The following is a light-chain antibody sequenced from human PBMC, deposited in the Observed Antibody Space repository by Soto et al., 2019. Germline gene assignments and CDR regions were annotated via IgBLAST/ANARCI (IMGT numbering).Light chain of an antibody. CDR2: DAS. CDR3: QQSGSSPPFT. CDR1: QSFSRSY. V-gene: IGKV3-20*01. Sequence: EIVLTQSPGTLSLSPGERATLSCRASQSFSRSYLAWYQQKPGQAPRLLIYDASSRATGIPDRFSGSGSGTDFTLTISRLEPEDFAVYYCQQSGSSPPFTFGPGTKVDVK. J-gene: IGKJ3*01.